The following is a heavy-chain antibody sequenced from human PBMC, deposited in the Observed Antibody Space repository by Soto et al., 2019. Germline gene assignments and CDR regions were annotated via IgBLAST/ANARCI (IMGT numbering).Heavy chain of an antibody. J-gene: IGHJ4*02. D-gene: IGHD4-4*01. V-gene: IGHV3-7*01. CDR1: GFTFSTYW. CDR2: RKEDGSEK. CDR3: ASWDGYNKYFFG. Sequence: EVQLVESGGGLVQPGGSLRLSCAASGFTFSTYWMSWVRQAPGKGLEWVANRKEDGSEKYYEDSVKGRFTISRDNAKDSLYLQMNSLRAEDTAVYYCASWDGYNKYFFGWGQGTLVTVSS.